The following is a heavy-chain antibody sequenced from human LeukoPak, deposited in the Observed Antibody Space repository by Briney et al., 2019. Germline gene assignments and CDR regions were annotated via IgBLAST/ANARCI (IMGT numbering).Heavy chain of an antibody. Sequence: GRSLRLSCAASGFTFSTFWMSWVRQAPGKGLEWVANINQDGGEKYYVDSVKGRFTISRDNAKNSLYLQMYSPRADDTAVYYCARVQWELRGVGSYFDYWGQRTLVTVSS. J-gene: IGHJ4*02. CDR3: ARVQWELRGVGSYFDY. CDR1: GFTFSTFW. CDR2: INQDGGEK. V-gene: IGHV3-7*01. D-gene: IGHD1-26*01.